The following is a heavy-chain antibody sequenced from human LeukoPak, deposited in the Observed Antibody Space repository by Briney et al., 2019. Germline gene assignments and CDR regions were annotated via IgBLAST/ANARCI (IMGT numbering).Heavy chain of an antibody. CDR2: INPSSGGT. J-gene: IGHJ4*02. Sequence: GASVRVSCKASGYTFTGYYMHWVRQAPGQGLEWMGWINPSSGGTSYAQKFQGRVTMTRDTSISTAYMELTRLRFDDTAVYYCARAYDNIDYFDYWGQGTLVTVSS. D-gene: IGHD2/OR15-2a*01. CDR1: GYTFTGYY. V-gene: IGHV1-2*02. CDR3: ARAYDNIDYFDY.